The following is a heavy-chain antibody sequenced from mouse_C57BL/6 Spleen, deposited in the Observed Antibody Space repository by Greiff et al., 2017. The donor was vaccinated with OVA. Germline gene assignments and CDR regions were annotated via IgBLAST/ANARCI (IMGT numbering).Heavy chain of an antibody. J-gene: IGHJ3*01. CDR3: ARRDYDRAWFAY. CDR1: GYTFTSYW. CDR2: IDPSDSYT. D-gene: IGHD2-4*01. Sequence: QVHVKQPGAELVMPGASVKLSCKASGYTFTSYWMHWVKQRPGQGLEWIGEIDPSDSYTNYNQKFKGKSTLTVDKSSSTAYMQLSSLTSEDSAVYYCARRDYDRAWFAYWGQGTLVTVSA. V-gene: IGHV1-69*01.